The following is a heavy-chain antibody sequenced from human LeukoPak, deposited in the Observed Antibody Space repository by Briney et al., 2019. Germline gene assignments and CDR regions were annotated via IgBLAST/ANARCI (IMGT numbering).Heavy chain of an antibody. Sequence: SETLSLTCAVYGGSFSGYYWSWIRQPPGKGLEWIGEINHSGSTNYNPSLRSRVTISVDTSKNQFSLKLSSVTAADTAVYYCARVVLGSYYYPFDYRGQGTLVTVSS. CDR3: ARVVLGSYYYPFDY. D-gene: IGHD1-26*01. V-gene: IGHV4-34*01. CDR2: INHSGST. CDR1: GGSFSGYY. J-gene: IGHJ4*02.